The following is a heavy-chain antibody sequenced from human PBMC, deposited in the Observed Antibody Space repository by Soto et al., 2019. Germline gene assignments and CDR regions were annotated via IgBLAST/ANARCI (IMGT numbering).Heavy chain of an antibody. CDR2: INASNGNT. D-gene: IGHD2-2*01. CDR1: GGTFSSYA. CDR3: ARDIVVVPAAIAATSFDP. J-gene: IGHJ5*02. V-gene: IGHV1-3*01. Sequence: ASVKVSCKASGGTFSSYAISWVRQAPGQGLEWMGGINASNGNTKYSQKFQGRVTITRDTSASTAYVELSSLRSEDTAVYYCARDIVVVPAAIAATSFDPWGQGTLVTVSS.